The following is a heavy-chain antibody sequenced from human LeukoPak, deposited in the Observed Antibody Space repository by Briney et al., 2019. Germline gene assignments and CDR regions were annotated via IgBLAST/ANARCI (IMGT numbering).Heavy chain of an antibody. CDR3: AATGITGTVDAFDI. J-gene: IGHJ3*02. CDR2: IYSGGST. CDR1: GFTVSSNY. D-gene: IGHD1-20*01. Sequence: GRSLRLSCAASGFTVSSNYMSWVRQAPGKGLEWVSVIYSGGSTYYADSVKGRFTISRDNSKNTLYLQMNSLRAEDTAVYYCAATGITGTVDAFDIWGQGTMVTVSS. V-gene: IGHV3-53*01.